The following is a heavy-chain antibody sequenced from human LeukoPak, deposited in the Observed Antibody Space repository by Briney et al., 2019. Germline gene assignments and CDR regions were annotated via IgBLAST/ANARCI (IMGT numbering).Heavy chain of an antibody. CDR2: INPNDGDT. Sequence: ASAKVSCKASGYTFTDYYMHWVRQAPGQGFEWMGWINPNDGDTNYAQKFQGRVTMTRDTSISTAHMEVSRLRSDDTAVYYCARANFLYCSSSTCLFDYWGQGTLVTVSS. J-gene: IGHJ4*02. CDR3: ARANFLYCSSSTCLFDY. V-gene: IGHV1-2*02. D-gene: IGHD2-2*01. CDR1: GYTFTDYY.